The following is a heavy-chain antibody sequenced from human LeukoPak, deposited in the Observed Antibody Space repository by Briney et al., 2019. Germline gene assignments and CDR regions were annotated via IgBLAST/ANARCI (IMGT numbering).Heavy chain of an antibody. V-gene: IGHV4-39*02. J-gene: IGHJ4*02. CDR1: GASVSSYSHY. CDR2: THYSGNT. CDR3: ARLVAGFMFDF. Sequence: SETLSLTCTVSGASVSSYSHYWAWIRQPPGKGLEFIGTTHYSGNTYYNSSLQSRVTISVDTSKNHFSLRLNSVTAADTAVYYCARLVAGFMFDFWSQGSLVTVSS. D-gene: IGHD2-15*01.